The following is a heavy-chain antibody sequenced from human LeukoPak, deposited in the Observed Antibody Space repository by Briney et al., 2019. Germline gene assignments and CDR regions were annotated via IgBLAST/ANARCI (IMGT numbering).Heavy chain of an antibody. CDR2: ISWNSGSI. D-gene: IGHD2-15*01. V-gene: IGHV3-9*01. CDR3: AKDILRGGKDYYYGMDV. CDR1: GFTFDDYA. Sequence: PGGSLRLSCAASGFTFDDYAMHWVRQAPGKGLEWVSGISWNSGSIGYADSVKGRFTISRDNAKNSLYLQMNSLRAEDTALYHCAKDILRGGKDYYYGMDVWGQGTTVTVSS. J-gene: IGHJ6*02.